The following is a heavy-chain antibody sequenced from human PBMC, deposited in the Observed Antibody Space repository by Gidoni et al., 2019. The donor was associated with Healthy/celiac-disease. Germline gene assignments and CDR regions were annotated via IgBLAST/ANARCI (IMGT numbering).Heavy chain of an antibody. D-gene: IGHD5-12*01. CDR3: TRGERGLQFC. V-gene: IGHV3-49*05. Sequence: EVQLVESGGGLVKPGRSLRLACPASGFTCGDYAMSWFRQAPGKGLGWVGFIRSEAYCGTTEYAASLKGIFTISRDDSKSIAYLQMNSLNTEDTALYYCTRGERGLQFCWGQGTLVTVSS. CDR1: GFTCGDYA. J-gene: IGHJ4*02. CDR2: IRSEAYCGTT.